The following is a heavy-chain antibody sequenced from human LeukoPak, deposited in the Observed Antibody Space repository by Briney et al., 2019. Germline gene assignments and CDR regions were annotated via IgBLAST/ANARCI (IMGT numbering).Heavy chain of an antibody. V-gene: IGHV3-23*01. J-gene: IGHJ4*02. D-gene: IGHD1-26*01. CDR3: AKDREKAVGATIFDH. CDR1: GFTFSDYA. Sequence: GGSLRLSCAVSGFTFSDYAMSWVRQAPGKGLEWVLGISFGGRSTNYADSVKGRFIISRDNSNNTLYLQMNSLRAEDTAVYYCAKDREKAVGATIFDHWGQGTLVTVSS. CDR2: ISFGGRST.